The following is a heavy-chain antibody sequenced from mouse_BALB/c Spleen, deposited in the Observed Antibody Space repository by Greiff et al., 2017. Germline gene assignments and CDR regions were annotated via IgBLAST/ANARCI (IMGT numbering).Heavy chain of an antibody. CDR3: ARDRTGFAY. CDR2: IWAGGST. Sequence: QVQLQQSGPGLVAPSQSLSITCTVSGFSLTSYGVHWVRQPPGKGLEWLGVIWAGGSTNYNSALMSRLSISKDNSKSQVFLKMNSLQTDDTAMYYCARDRTGFAYWGQGTLVTVSA. V-gene: IGHV2-9*02. CDR1: GFSLTSYG. J-gene: IGHJ3*01.